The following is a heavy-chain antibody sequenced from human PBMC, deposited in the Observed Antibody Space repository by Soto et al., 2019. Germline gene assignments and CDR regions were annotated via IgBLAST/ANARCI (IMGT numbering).Heavy chain of an antibody. V-gene: IGHV1-8*01. CDR3: VRGLEWLRNY. Sequence: QVQLVQSGAEVKKPGASVKVSCKATGYTFTTYDINWVRQATGQGLEWMGWMNPNSGDTGYAQKFQGSVTMTSDTSISTAYMALSTLTSEATAVYYCVRGLEWLRNYWGQGTLVTVSS. CDR2: MNPNSGDT. J-gene: IGHJ4*02. CDR1: GYTFTTYD. D-gene: IGHD5-12*01.